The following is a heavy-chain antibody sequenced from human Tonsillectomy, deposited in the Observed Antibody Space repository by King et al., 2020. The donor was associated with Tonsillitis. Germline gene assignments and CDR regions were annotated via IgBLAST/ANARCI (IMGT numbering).Heavy chain of an antibody. CDR1: GFTFTGYY. V-gene: IGHV1-2*02. Sequence: QLVQSGAEVKKPGASVKVSCKASGFTFTGYYIHWVRQAPGQGLEWMGWINPHTGDTKYAEKFQGRVTMTMDTSMSIAYMDLSRPTSDDTAVYYCADAGAVNGGFWGPGNLVPV. D-gene: IGHD3-16*01. J-gene: IGHJ1*01. CDR3: ADAGAVNGGF. CDR2: INPHTGDT.